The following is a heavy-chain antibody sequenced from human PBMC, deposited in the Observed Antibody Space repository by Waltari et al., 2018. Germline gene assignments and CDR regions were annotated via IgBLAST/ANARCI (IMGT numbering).Heavy chain of an antibody. V-gene: IGHV4-39*01. CDR3: ASSPEWLPLDY. CDR1: GGSISSSSYY. J-gene: IGHJ4*02. D-gene: IGHD3-3*01. CDR2: IYYSGST. Sequence: QLQLQESGPGLVKPSETLSLTCPVSGGSISSSSYYWGWIRQPPGKGLEWIGSIYYSGSTYYNPSLKSRVTISVDTSKNQFSLKLSSVTAADTAVYYCASSPEWLPLDYWGQGTLVTVSS.